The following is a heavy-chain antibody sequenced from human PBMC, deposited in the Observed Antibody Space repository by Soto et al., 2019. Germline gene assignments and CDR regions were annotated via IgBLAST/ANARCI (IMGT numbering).Heavy chain of an antibody. CDR2: IDPSDSYT. CDR1: GYSFTSYW. D-gene: IGHD6-6*01. J-gene: IGHJ6*02. V-gene: IGHV5-10-1*01. Sequence: GESLKISCKGSGYSFTSYWISWVRQMPGKGLEWMGRIDPSDSYTNYSPSFQGHVAISADKSISTAYLQWSSLKASDTAMYYCASTSSSHRYYYYGMDVWGQGTTVTVSS. CDR3: ASTSSSHRYYYYGMDV.